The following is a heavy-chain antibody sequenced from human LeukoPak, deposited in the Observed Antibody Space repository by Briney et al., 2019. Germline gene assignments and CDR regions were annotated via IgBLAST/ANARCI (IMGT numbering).Heavy chain of an antibody. Sequence: PSETLSLTCTVSGGSISTYYWSWIRHPPRPGMEPIGYIYISGSTTYNPSLKIRVTISLDTSKNQVSLELTSVTAADTAVYYCVRQSAHTYGDSKLWPIAFDMWGQGTMVSVSS. D-gene: IGHD3-16*01. V-gene: IGHV4-4*09. CDR3: VRQSAHTYGDSKLWPIAFDM. CDR2: IYISGST. CDR1: GGSISTYY. J-gene: IGHJ3*02.